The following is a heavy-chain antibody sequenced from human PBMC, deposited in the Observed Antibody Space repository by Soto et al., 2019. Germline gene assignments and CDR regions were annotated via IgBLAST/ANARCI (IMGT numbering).Heavy chain of an antibody. Sequence: SETLSLTCTVSGDSIISSDFYWGWVRQPPGKGLEWIGSIFYLGSSYYNPSLKSRVTMSVDTSKNQFSLRLRSVTAADTALYFCARHSLVLRKNNCFDPWGHGIMVTVSS. CDR1: GDSIISSDFY. D-gene: IGHD2-15*01. V-gene: IGHV4-39*01. J-gene: IGHJ5*02. CDR2: IFYLGSS. CDR3: ARHSLVLRKNNCFDP.